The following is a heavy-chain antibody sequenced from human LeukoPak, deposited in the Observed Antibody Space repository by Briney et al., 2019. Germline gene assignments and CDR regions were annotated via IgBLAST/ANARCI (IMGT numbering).Heavy chain of an antibody. V-gene: IGHV4-59*01. J-gene: IGHJ4*02. CDR3: ARWGDCDYNSVY. Sequence: PSETLSLTCTVSGGSISSYYWSWIRQPPGKGLEGIGYIYYSGSTNYNPSLKSRVPISVDTSKNQFSLKLSSVTSADTAVYYCARWGDCDYNSVYWGQGALVTVSS. CDR1: GGSISSYY. CDR2: IYYSGST. D-gene: IGHD2-21*02.